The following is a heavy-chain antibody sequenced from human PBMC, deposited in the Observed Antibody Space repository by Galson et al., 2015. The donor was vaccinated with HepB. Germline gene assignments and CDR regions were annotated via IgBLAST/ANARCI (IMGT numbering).Heavy chain of an antibody. Sequence: CAISGDSVSSNSAAWNWIGQSPSRGLEWLGRTYYRSKWYNDYAVSVKSRITINPDTSKNQFSLQLNSVTPEDTAVYYCARDQLAAAGEGGGTPLAFDIWGQGTMVTVSS. V-gene: IGHV6-1*01. CDR3: ARDQLAAAGEGGGTPLAFDI. D-gene: IGHD6-13*01. J-gene: IGHJ3*02. CDR2: TYYRSKWYN. CDR1: GDSVSSNSAA.